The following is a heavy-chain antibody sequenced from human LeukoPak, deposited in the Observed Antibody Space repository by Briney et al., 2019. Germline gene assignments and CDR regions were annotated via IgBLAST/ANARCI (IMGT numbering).Heavy chain of an antibody. CDR1: GFSFSDYY. CDR2: IHSTSSPI. Sequence: PGGSLRLSCAASGFSFSDYYMTWIRQAPGKGLEWISYIHSTSSPIFYADSVKGRFTVSRDNGKNSLYLQMNSLRAEDTAVYYCGRGGSTTSWFNYWGQGTLVTVS. V-gene: IGHV3-11*04. CDR3: GRGGSTTSWFNY. D-gene: IGHD2-2*01. J-gene: IGHJ4*02.